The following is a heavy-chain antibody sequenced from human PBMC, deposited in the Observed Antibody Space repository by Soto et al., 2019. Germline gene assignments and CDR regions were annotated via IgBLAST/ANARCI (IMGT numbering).Heavy chain of an antibody. CDR3: ARLTIMITFGGVIVPGNFDY. D-gene: IGHD3-16*02. J-gene: IGHJ4*02. CDR2: INHSGST. Sequence: SETLSLTCAVYGGSFIGYYWSWIRQPPGKGLEWIGEINHSGSTNYNPSLKSRVTISVDTSKNQFSLKLSSVTAADTAVYYCARLTIMITFGGVIVPGNFDYWGQGTLVTVSS. V-gene: IGHV4-34*01. CDR1: GGSFIGYY.